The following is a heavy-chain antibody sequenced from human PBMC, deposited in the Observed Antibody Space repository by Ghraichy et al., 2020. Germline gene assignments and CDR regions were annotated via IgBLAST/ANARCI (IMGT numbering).Heavy chain of an antibody. V-gene: IGHV3-74*01. J-gene: IGHJ3*01. Sequence: LSLTCAASGFTFNSYWMHWVRQGPGKGLVWVSRINSDGSSTSYADSVRGRFTISRDNAKNTLYLQMNSLRAEDTAVYYCARDRGMTAYDAFDLWGQGTMVTVSS. CDR2: INSDGSST. D-gene: IGHD5-18*01. CDR3: ARDRGMTAYDAFDL. CDR1: GFTFNSYW.